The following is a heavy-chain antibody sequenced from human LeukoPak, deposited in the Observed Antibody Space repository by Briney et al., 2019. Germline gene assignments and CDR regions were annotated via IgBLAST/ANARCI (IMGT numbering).Heavy chain of an antibody. Sequence: GGSLRLSCAASGFTFSDSYMSWIRQAPGKGLEWVSYISSSSSYTNYADSVKGRFTISRDNAKNSLYLQMNSLRAEDTAVYYCATNAAVATSRSWFDPWGQGTPVTVSS. D-gene: IGHD6-19*01. CDR2: ISSSSSYT. CDR3: ATNAAVATSRSWFDP. V-gene: IGHV3-11*03. CDR1: GFTFSDSY. J-gene: IGHJ5*02.